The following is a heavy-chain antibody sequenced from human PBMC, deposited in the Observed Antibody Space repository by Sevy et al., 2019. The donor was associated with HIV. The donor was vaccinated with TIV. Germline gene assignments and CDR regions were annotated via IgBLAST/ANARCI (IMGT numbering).Heavy chain of an antibody. CDR2: ISGSGGSR. Sequence: GGSLRLSCAASGFTFNNYAMSWVRQAPGKGLEWVSSISGSGGSRYYADSVRGRFTISRDNSKNMLYLQINSLRAEDTAVYYCAKDHSGSYNLNNFDYWGQGTLVTVSS. CDR1: GFTFNNYA. V-gene: IGHV3-23*01. J-gene: IGHJ4*02. D-gene: IGHD1-26*01. CDR3: AKDHSGSYNLNNFDY.